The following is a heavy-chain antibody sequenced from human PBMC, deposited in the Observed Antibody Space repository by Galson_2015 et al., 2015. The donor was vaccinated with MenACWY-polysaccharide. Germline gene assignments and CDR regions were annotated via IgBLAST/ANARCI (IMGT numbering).Heavy chain of an antibody. J-gene: IGHJ4*02. Sequence: SLRLSCAASGFSFSAYGMSWVRQAPGRGLEWVSGSGTGGGLYYADSVEGRFTLSTGDSNNTPYLQMNNLRAEDTAVYYCAKVGPRSSWTLGLDYWGQGTLVIASS. CDR3: AKVGPRSSWTLGLDY. V-gene: IGHV3-23*01. D-gene: IGHD6-13*01. CDR1: GFSFSAYG. CDR2: SGTGGGL.